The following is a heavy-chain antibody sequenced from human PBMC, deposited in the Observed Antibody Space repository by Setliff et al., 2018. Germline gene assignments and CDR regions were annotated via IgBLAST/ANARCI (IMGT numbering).Heavy chain of an antibody. CDR1: GITFKNAW. J-gene: IGHJ5*01. Sequence: LRLSCSVSGITFKNAWMTWIRQAPGKGPEWVGRIKSSSEGATTDYGAPAKGRFTISRDDSKSMIYLQMNNLKSEDTGFYYCTTGPRDSRNYLTWLGSWGQGTLVTVSS. D-gene: IGHD4-4*01. V-gene: IGHV3-15*01. CDR3: TTGPRDSRNYLTWLGS. CDR2: IKSSSEGATT.